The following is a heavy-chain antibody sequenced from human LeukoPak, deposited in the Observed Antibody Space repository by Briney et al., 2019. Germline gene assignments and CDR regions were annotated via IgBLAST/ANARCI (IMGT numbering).Heavy chain of an antibody. CDR3: ARQYPSCSGGSCYLGWFDP. Sequence: SETLSLTCTVSGGSISSSSYYWGWIRQPPGKGLEWIGSIYYSGSTYYNPSLKSRVTISVDTSKNQFSLKLSSVTAADTAVYYCARQYPSCSGGSCYLGWFDPWGQGTLVTVSS. J-gene: IGHJ5*02. D-gene: IGHD2-15*01. V-gene: IGHV4-39*01. CDR1: GGSISSSSYY. CDR2: IYYSGST.